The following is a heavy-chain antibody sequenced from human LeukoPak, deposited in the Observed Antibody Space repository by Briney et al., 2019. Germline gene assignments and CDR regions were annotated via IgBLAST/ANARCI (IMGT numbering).Heavy chain of an antibody. CDR2: IYPGDSDT. CDR1: GYSFTSYW. CDR3: ASAILGYCSSTSCLFDY. Sequence: GESLKISCKGSGYSFTSYWIGWVRQMPGEGLEWMGIIYPGDSDTRYSPSFQGQVTISADKSISTAYLQWSSLKASDTAMYYCASAILGYCSSTSCLFDYWGQGTLVTVSS. D-gene: IGHD2-2*01. J-gene: IGHJ4*02. V-gene: IGHV5-51*01.